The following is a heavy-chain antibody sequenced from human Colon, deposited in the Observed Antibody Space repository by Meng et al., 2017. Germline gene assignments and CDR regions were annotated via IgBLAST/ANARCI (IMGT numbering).Heavy chain of an antibody. Sequence: GESLKISCAASGFTFSNSAMNWVRQAPGKGLEWVSSIIRSGGSTYYADSVKGRFTISRDNSKNTLYLQMNSLRAEDTAVYYCAKSFYGFSYGKIDYWGQGKRVNGAS. D-gene: IGHD5-18*01. J-gene: IGHJ4*02. CDR1: GFTFSNSA. CDR2: IIRSGGST. CDR3: AKSFYGFSYGKIDY. V-gene: IGHV3-23*01.